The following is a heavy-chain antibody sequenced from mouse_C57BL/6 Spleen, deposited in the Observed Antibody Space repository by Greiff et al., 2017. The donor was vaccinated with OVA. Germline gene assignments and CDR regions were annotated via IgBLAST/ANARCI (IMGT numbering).Heavy chain of an antibody. CDR2: IHPRNGGT. CDR3: ARSTDYYGGDY. Sequence: QVQLQQPGTELVKPGASVKLSCKASGYTFTSYWMPWVKQRPGQGLEWIGNIHPRNGGTNYNEKFKSKATLTVDKSSSTAYMQRSSLTAEDAAVYYGARSTDYYGGDYWGQGTTLTVSS. V-gene: IGHV1-53*01. D-gene: IGHD1-2*01. CDR1: GYTFTSYW. J-gene: IGHJ2*01.